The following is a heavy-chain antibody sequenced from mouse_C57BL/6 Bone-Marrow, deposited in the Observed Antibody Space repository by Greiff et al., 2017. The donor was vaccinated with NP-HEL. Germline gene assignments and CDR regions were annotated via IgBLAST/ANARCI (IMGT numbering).Heavy chain of an antibody. CDR2: IDPSDSST. D-gene: IGHD2-10*02. V-gene: IGHV1-69*01. Sequence: QVQLKQPGAELVMPGASVKLSCKASGYTFTSYWMHWVKQRPGQGLEWIGEIDPSDSSTNYNQKFKGKSTLTVDKSSSTAYMQLSSLTSEDSAVYYCAIGGIPRNYWGQGTTLTVSS. J-gene: IGHJ2*01. CDR3: AIGGIPRNY. CDR1: GYTFTSYW.